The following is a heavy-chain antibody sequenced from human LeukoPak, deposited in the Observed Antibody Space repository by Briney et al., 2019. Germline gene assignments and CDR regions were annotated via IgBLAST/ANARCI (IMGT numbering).Heavy chain of an antibody. CDR3: ARAPPPLRTHLDY. J-gene: IGHJ4*02. Sequence: ASVKVSCKASGGTFSSYAISWVRQAPGQGLEWMGRIIPILGIANYAQKFQGRVTITADKSTSTAYMELSSLRSEDTAVYYCARAPPPLRTHLDYWGQGTLVTVSS. D-gene: IGHD4-17*01. V-gene: IGHV1-69*04. CDR2: IIPILGIA. CDR1: GGTFSSYA.